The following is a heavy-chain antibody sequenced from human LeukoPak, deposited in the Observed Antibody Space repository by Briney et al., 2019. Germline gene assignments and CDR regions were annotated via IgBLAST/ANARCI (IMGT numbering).Heavy chain of an antibody. D-gene: IGHD6-13*01. J-gene: IGHJ4*02. V-gene: IGHV5-51*01. CDR2: IYPGDSDT. Sequence: GKSLKISCQGSGYSFTNYWIGWVRQMPGKGLEWMGIIYPGDSDTRYSPSFQGQVTISADKSISTAYLQWSSLKASDTAMYYCARPVYSSSWYYFDYWGQGTLVTVSS. CDR3: ARPVYSSSWYYFDY. CDR1: GYSFTNYW.